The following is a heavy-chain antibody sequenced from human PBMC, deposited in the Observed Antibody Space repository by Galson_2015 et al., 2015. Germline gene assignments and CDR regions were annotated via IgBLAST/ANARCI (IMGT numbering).Heavy chain of an antibody. J-gene: IGHJ4*02. CDR1: GFIFNNYE. Sequence: SLRLSCAASGFIFNNYEMNWVRQAPGKGLEWVSYISTIGSTIYYADSVKGRFTISRDNAKNSLFLQMNGLRAEDTAVYYCARHCRGKDCHSVYLGQGTLVTVSS. CDR2: ISTIGSTI. CDR3: ARHCRGKDCHSVY. V-gene: IGHV3-48*03. D-gene: IGHD2-15*01.